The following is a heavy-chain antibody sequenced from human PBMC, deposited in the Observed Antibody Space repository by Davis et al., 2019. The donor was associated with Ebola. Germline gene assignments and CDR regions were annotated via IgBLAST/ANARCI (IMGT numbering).Heavy chain of an antibody. CDR1: GFTFSSYS. CDR2: ISSSSSYI. CDR3: ARDGAYYDILTGPNWFDP. V-gene: IGHV3-21*01. J-gene: IGHJ5*02. Sequence: GESLKISCAASGFTFSSYSMNWVRQAPGKGLEWVSSISSSSSYIYYADSVKGRFTISRGNAKNSLYLQMNSLRAEDTAVYYCARDGAYYDILTGPNWFDPWGQGTLVTVSS. D-gene: IGHD3-9*01.